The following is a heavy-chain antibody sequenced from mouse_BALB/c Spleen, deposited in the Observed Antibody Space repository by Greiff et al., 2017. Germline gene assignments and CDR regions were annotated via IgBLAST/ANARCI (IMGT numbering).Heavy chain of an antibody. Sequence: EVMLVESGGDLVKPGGSLKLSCAASGFTFSSYGMSWVRQTPDKRLEWVATISSGGSYTYYPDSVKGRFTISRDNAKNTLYLQMSSLKSEDTAMYYCARLGNYSYFDYWGQGTTLTVSS. J-gene: IGHJ2*01. CDR3: ARLGNYSYFDY. V-gene: IGHV5-6*01. CDR2: ISSGGSYT. CDR1: GFTFSSYG. D-gene: IGHD2-1*01.